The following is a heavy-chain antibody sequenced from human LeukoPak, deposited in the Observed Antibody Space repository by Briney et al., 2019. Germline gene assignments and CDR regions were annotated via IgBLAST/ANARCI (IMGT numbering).Heavy chain of an antibody. CDR3: TTVDCSSTICYSPMDV. D-gene: IGHD2-2*01. Sequence: ASVKVSCKASGYTFTRYYMHWVRQASGQGLERMGIINPSGCSKRFAEKFQGRVNMTRDMSTSTVYMELSSLRSEYTPLYYCTTVDCSSTICYSPMDVWGKGTTVTVSS. V-gene: IGHV1-46*01. J-gene: IGHJ6*03. CDR1: GYTFTRYY. CDR2: INPSGCSK.